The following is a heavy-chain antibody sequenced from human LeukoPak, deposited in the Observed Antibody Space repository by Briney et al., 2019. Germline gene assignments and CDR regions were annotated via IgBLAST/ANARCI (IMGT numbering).Heavy chain of an antibody. Sequence: ASVKVSCKASGYTFTRYDMHWVRQAPGQGLEWMGIINPTGGSINYAQKFQGRVTMTRDTSTSTVYMELSSLRSEDTAVYYCATSRYCSSTSCPYYYYGMDVWGQGTTVTVSS. CDR1: GYTFTRYD. CDR2: INPTGGSI. CDR3: ATSRYCSSTSCPYYYYGMDV. V-gene: IGHV1-46*01. J-gene: IGHJ6*02. D-gene: IGHD2-2*01.